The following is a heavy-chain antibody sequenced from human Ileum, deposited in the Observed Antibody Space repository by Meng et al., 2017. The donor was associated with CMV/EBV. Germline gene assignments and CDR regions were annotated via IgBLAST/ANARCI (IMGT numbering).Heavy chain of an antibody. D-gene: IGHD2-2*03. V-gene: IGHV1-2*02. CDR2: ILPSSGAT. CDR1: GYSLTAHF. J-gene: IGHJ3*02. Sequence: ASVKVSCKASGYSLTAHFIHWVRKAPGQGLQWMGWILPSSGATHYAQKFSDRVTMTRDMYISTFYMELNRLTSDDTAVYHCVRDMDGSEGSAFDNWGQGTMVTVSS. CDR3: VRDMDGSEGSAFDN.